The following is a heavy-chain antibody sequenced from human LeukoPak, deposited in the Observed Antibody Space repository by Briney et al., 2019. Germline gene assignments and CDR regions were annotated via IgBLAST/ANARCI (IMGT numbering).Heavy chain of an antibody. J-gene: IGHJ5*02. V-gene: IGHV3-23*01. CDR3: AKDHSRSSYRMASS. D-gene: IGHD6-13*01. CDR1: GFTFTNNV. Sequence: PGGSLRLSCAATGFTFTNNVMSWVRQAPGKGLEWVSSISGGGGTTYYADSVKGRFAISRDNSKDTLFLQMNSLRAEDTAVYYCAKDHSRSSYRMASSCGQGSLVTVSS. CDR2: ISGGGGTT.